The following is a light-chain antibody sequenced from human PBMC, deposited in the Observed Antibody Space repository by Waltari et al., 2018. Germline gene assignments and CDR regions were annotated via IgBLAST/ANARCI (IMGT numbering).Light chain of an antibody. CDR2: KTS. CDR3: QQYNLYPLT. V-gene: IGKV1-5*03. CDR1: QSSSEW. J-gene: IGKJ4*01. Sequence: DIQMTQSPYTLSASVGDRVTITCRASQSSSEWLAWYQQKPGKAPKLLIYKTSNLQSGVPSRFSGSGSGTEFTLTISSLQPDDFATYYCQQYNLYPLTFGGGTKVEIK.